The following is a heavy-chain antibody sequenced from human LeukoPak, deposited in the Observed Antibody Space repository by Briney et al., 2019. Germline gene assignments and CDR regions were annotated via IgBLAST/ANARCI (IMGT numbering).Heavy chain of an antibody. CDR2: ISCRSNNT. D-gene: IGHD3-9*01. J-gene: IGHJ4*02. V-gene: IGHV3-23*01. Sequence: GASLRLSFAASGFLFSNYAMYWVRQAPGKGLGWVSAISCRSNNTYYADSVKGRFTISRDSSKNTLYLQMNSLRADDTAVYYCAKWGDYDVLTGYYVSDFWGQGTLVTVSS. CDR1: GFLFSNYA. CDR3: AKWGDYDVLTGYYVSDF.